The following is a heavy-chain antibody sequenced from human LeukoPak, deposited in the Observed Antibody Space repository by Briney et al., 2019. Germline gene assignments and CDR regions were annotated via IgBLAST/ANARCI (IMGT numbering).Heavy chain of an antibody. CDR1: GYIFTDYY. Sequence: VASVKVSCKASGYIFTDYYMHWVRQAPGQGLEWMGGIIPIFGTANYAQKFQGRVTITADESTSTAYMELSSLRSEDTAVYYCARGRITMIVGTDRNAFDIWGQGTMVTVSS. J-gene: IGHJ3*02. CDR3: ARGRITMIVGTDRNAFDI. V-gene: IGHV1-69*13. D-gene: IGHD3-22*01. CDR2: IIPIFGTA.